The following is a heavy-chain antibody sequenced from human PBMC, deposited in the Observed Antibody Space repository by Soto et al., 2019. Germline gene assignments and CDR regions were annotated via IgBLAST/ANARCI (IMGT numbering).Heavy chain of an antibody. J-gene: IGHJ6*02. V-gene: IGHV4-59*01. CDR3: ARSCWYHYYYYGMDV. CDR2: IYYSGST. Sequence: KPSETLSLTCTVSGGSISSYYWSWIRQPPGKGLEWIGYIYYSGSTNYNPSPKSRVTISVDTSKNQFSLKLSSVTAADTAVYYCARSCWYHYYYYGMDVWGQGTTVTVSS. D-gene: IGHD6-13*01. CDR1: GGSISSYY.